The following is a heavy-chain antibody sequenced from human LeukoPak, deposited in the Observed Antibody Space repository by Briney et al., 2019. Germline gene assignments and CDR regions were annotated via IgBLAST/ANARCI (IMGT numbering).Heavy chain of an antibody. CDR3: ARDILEEPYAIDY. Sequence: PGGSLRLSCAASGFAFTSYAMSWVRQAPGKGLEWVSAISPSGGSTYTADSVKGRFTISRDNSKNTLYLQMNSLRAEDTAVYYCARDILEEPYAIDYWGQGTLVTVSS. J-gene: IGHJ4*02. CDR1: GFAFTSYA. CDR2: ISPSGGST. D-gene: IGHD1-14*01. V-gene: IGHV3-23*01.